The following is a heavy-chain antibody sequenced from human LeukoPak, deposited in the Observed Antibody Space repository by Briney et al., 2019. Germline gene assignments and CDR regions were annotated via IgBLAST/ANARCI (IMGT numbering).Heavy chain of an antibody. V-gene: IGHV3-7*03. CDR3: ARGGGLDV. CDR1: AFTFSSSS. CDR2: INHNGNVN. Sequence: GGSLRLSCADSAFTFSSSSMNWARQAPGKGLEWVASINHNGNVNYYVDSVKGRFTISRDNAKNSLYLQMSNLRAEDTAVYFCARGGGLDVWGQGATVTVSS. J-gene: IGHJ6*02. D-gene: IGHD3-16*01.